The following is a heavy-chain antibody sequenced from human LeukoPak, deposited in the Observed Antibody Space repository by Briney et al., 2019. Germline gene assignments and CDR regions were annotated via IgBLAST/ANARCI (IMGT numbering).Heavy chain of an antibody. CDR1: GYTLTELS. CDR2: FDPEDGET. Sequence: ASVKVSCKVSGYTLTELSMHWVRQAPGKGLEWMGGFDPEDGETIYAQKFQGRVTMTEDTSTDTAYMELSSLRSEDTAVYYCAKDNLWFGELFYYFDYWGQGALVTVSA. D-gene: IGHD3-10*01. V-gene: IGHV1-24*01. CDR3: AKDNLWFGELFYYFDY. J-gene: IGHJ4*02.